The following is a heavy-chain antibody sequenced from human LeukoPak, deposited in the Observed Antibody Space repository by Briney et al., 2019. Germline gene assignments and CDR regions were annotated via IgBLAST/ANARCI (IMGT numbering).Heavy chain of an antibody. CDR3: ARVGCSGGSCSVIDY. J-gene: IGHJ4*02. Sequence: MGWISAYNGNTNYAQKLQGRVTMTTDTSTSTAYMELRSLRSDDTAVYYCARVGCSGGSCSVIDYWGQGTLVTVSS. V-gene: IGHV1-18*01. CDR2: ISAYNGNT. D-gene: IGHD2-15*01.